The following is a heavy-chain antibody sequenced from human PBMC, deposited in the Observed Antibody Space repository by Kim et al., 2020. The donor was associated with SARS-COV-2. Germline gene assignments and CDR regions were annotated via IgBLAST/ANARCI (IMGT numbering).Heavy chain of an antibody. D-gene: IGHD1-1*01. Sequence: SETLSLTCGVSGGSFSIYYWSWIRQPPGKGLEWIGEINEYGTTNYNPSLTSRVSMSLDTSKNQLSLKLSSVTAADTALYYCARVHAPYAERRYFDSWGQGTLVSVSS. J-gene: IGHJ4*02. CDR2: INEYGTT. V-gene: IGHV4-34*01. CDR3: ARVHAPYAERRYFDS. CDR1: GGSFSIYY.